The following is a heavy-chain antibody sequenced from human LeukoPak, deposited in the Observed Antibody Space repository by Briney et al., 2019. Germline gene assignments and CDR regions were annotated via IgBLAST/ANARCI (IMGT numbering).Heavy chain of an antibody. CDR3: ARDGGLLPDN. V-gene: IGHV3-74*01. CDR1: GFPFSTYW. D-gene: IGHD2-21*02. J-gene: IGHJ4*02. CDR2: ISPDGSSR. Sequence: GGSLRLSCAASGFPFSTYWMHWVRQPPGKGLVWVSRISPDGSSRSYADSVKGRFIISRDNAKNALSLQMNSLTAEDTAVYYCARDGGLLPDNWGKGTLVTVSS.